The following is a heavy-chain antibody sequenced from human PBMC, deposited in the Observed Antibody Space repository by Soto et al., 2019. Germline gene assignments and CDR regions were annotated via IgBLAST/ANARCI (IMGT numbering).Heavy chain of an antibody. CDR2: INHSGST. V-gene: IGHV4-34*01. D-gene: IGHD3-22*01. CDR3: ARVDYYDSSGYYEVEYFGY. J-gene: IGHJ4*02. Sequence: QVQLQQWGAGLLKPSETLSLTCAVYGGSFSGYYWSWIRQPPGKGLEWSGEINHSGSTNYNPSLKTRVTISVDTSKNQFSLKLSSVTAADTAVYYCARVDYYDSSGYYEVEYFGYWGQGTLVTVSS. CDR1: GGSFSGYY.